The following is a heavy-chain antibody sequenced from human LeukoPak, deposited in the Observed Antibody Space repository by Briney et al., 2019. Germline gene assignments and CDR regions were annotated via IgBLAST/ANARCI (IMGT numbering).Heavy chain of an antibody. CDR3: AKAGYVGIGYYYYYMDV. CDR1: GYTFTGYY. D-gene: IGHD2-15*01. CDR2: INPNSGGT. V-gene: IGHV1-2*02. Sequence: ASVKVSCKASGYTFTGYYMHWVRQAPGQGLEWMGWINPNSGGTNYAQKFQGRVTMTRDTSISTAYMELSRLRSDDTAVYYCAKAGYVGIGYYYYYMDVWGKGTTVTVSS. J-gene: IGHJ6*03.